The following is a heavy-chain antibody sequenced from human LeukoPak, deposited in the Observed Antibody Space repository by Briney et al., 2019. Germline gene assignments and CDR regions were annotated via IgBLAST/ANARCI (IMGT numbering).Heavy chain of an antibody. CDR1: GGSISSYY. V-gene: IGHV4-59*01. J-gene: IGHJ4*02. CDR3: ATFSGVAAIGPDVDY. CDR2: IHDSGHA. D-gene: IGHD5-24*01. Sequence: SETLSLTCTVSGGSISSYYWSWIRQPPGKGLEWIGYIHDSGHANYNPSFKSRVTISVDTSKNQFSLKVRSVTAADTAVYYCATFSGVAAIGPDVDYWGQGTLVTVSS.